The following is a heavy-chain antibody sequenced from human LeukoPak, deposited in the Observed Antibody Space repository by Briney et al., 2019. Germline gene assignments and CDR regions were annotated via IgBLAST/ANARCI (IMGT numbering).Heavy chain of an antibody. CDR2: ISSSGSTI. Sequence: GGSLRLSCAASGFTFSSYEMNWFRQAPGKGLEWVSYISSSGSTIYYADSVKGRYTISRDNAKNSLYLQMNSLRAEDTAVCYCARVTPIAAYGYWGQGTLVTVSS. CDR1: GFTFSSYE. D-gene: IGHD6-6*01. CDR3: ARVTPIAAYGY. J-gene: IGHJ4*02. V-gene: IGHV3-48*03.